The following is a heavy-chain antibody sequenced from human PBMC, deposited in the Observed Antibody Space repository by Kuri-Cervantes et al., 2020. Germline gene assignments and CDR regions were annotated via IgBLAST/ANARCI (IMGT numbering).Heavy chain of an antibody. D-gene: IGHD6-13*01. J-gene: IGHJ4*02. CDR2: INHSGST. CDR1: GFTFSSYS. V-gene: IGHV4-34*01. CDR3: ARRGIAAAAPFDY. Sequence: ESLKISCAASGFTFSSYSMNWVRQAPGKGLEWIGEINHSGSTNYNPSLKSRVTISVDTSKNQFSLKLSSVTAADTAVYYCARRGIAAAAPFDYWGQGTLVTVSS.